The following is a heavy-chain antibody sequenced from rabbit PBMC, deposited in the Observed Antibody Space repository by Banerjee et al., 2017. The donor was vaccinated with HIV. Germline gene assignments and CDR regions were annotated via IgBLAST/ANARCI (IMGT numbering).Heavy chain of an antibody. Sequence: QSLEESGGDLVKPGASLTLTCTVSGFSFSSSYYMCWVRQAPGKGLEWIACIYAGSSGITYYANWAKGRFTISKTSSTTVTLQMTSLTAADTATYFCARDLTGVTGWNFNLWGPGTLVTVS. J-gene: IGHJ4*01. CDR1: GFSFSSSYY. V-gene: IGHV1S40*01. D-gene: IGHD7-1*01. CDR3: ARDLTGVTGWNFNL. CDR2: IYAGSSGIT.